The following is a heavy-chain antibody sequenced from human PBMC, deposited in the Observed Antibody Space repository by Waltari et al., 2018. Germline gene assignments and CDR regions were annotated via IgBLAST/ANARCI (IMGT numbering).Heavy chain of an antibody. V-gene: IGHV3-30*03. CDR1: GFTFSSSG. CDR2: ISSDGSRK. Sequence: QVQLVESGGGVVQPGRSLRLSCAASGFTFSSSGMHWVRQTPGRGREWVAVISSDGSRKSYADSGKGRFSISRDNSKNSLSLEMNSLRPEDTAVYYCASCTGGNCYYYGFDVWGQGTTVTVSS. J-gene: IGHJ6*02. CDR3: ASCTGGNCYYYGFDV. D-gene: IGHD2-8*02.